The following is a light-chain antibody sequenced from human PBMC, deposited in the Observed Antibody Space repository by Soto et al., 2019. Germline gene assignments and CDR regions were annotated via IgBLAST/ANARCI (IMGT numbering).Light chain of an antibody. Sequence: QSALTQPASVSGSPGQSITISCTGTSRDVGGYNYVSWYQQHPGKAPKLMIYDVSNRPSGVSNRFSGSRSGNTASLIISGLQTEDEADYYCSSYTVSSTVIFGGGTKLTVL. CDR2: DVS. CDR3: SSYTVSSTVI. J-gene: IGLJ2*01. CDR1: SRDVGGYNY. V-gene: IGLV2-14*01.